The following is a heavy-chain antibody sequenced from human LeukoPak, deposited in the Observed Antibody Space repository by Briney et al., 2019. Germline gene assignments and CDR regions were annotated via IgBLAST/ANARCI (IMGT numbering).Heavy chain of an antibody. Sequence: SVKVSCKASGGTFSSYAISWVRQAPGQGLEWMGGIIPIFGTANYAQKFQGRVTITADESTSTAYMELSSLRSEDTAVYYCARDPGAPVRAFDIWGQGTMVTVSS. CDR3: ARDPGAPVRAFDI. CDR2: IIPIFGTA. J-gene: IGHJ3*02. V-gene: IGHV1-69*13. CDR1: GGTFSSYA. D-gene: IGHD3-10*01.